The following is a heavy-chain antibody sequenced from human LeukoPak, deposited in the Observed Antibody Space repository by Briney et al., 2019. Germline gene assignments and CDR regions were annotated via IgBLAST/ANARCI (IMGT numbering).Heavy chain of an antibody. CDR2: ISPNGGST. CDR1: GFTFSAYA. CDR3: ARDRAWNYFDY. V-gene: IGHV3-64D*06. J-gene: IGHJ4*02. D-gene: IGHD3-3*01. Sequence: GGSLRLSCSASGFTFSAYAMHWVRQAPGKGLEYVSAISPNGGSTYYADSVKGRFTISRDNSKNTLYLQMSSLRVEDTAVYYCARDRAWNYFDYWGQGTLVTVSS.